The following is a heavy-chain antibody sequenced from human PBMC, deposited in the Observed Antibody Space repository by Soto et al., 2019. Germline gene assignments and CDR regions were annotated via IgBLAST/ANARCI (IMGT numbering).Heavy chain of an antibody. CDR2: INSDGSST. CDR3: ARSVTGYSYGQD. Sequence: EVQLVESGGGLVQPGGSLRLSCAASGFTFSSYWMHWVRQAPGKGLVWVSRINSDGSSTSYADSVKGRFTISRDNAKNTWSLPKNSLRAEDTAVYYCARSVTGYSYGQDWGQGTLVTVSS. CDR1: GFTFSSYW. V-gene: IGHV3-74*01. D-gene: IGHD5-18*01. J-gene: IGHJ4*02.